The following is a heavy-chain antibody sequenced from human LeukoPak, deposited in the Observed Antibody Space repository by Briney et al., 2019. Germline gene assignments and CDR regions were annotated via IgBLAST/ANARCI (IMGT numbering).Heavy chain of an antibody. CDR1: GYTFTNNY. CDR2: IYPRDGST. V-gene: IGHV1-46*01. CDR3: ARDQEGFGY. J-gene: IGHJ4*02. Sequence: VASVKVSCKASGYTFTNNYLHWVRQAPGQGLEWMGMIYPRDGSTSYAQNFQGRVTVTRDTSTTTVHMELRGLRSEDTAVYYCARDQEGFGYWGQGTVVTVSS.